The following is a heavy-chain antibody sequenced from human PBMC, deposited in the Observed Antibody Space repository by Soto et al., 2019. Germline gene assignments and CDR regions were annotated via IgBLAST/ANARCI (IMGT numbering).Heavy chain of an antibody. V-gene: IGHV3-30*18. J-gene: IGHJ6*02. CDR1: GFTFSSYG. CDR3: AKDLYAFSNYYGMDV. Sequence: PGGSLRLSCAASGFTFSSYGVHWVRQAPGKGLEWVAFISYDGNNKNYADSVKGRFTISRDNSKNTLYLQMNSLRVEDTGVHYCAKDLYAFSNYYGMDVWGQGTTVTVSS. D-gene: IGHD3-3*02. CDR2: ISYDGNNK.